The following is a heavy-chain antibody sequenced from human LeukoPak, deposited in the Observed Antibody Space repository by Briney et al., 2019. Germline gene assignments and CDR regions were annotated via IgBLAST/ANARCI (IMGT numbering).Heavy chain of an antibody. CDR1: GFTVSSNY. D-gene: IGHD3-22*01. Sequence: GGSLRLSCAASGFTVSSNYMSWVRQAPGKGLEWVSVIYSGGSTYYPDSVKGRFTISRDNSKNTLYLQMNSLRAEDTAVYYCARDFTYYYDSSGLDPWGQGTLVTVSS. CDR2: IYSGGST. V-gene: IGHV3-66*02. J-gene: IGHJ5*02. CDR3: ARDFTYYYDSSGLDP.